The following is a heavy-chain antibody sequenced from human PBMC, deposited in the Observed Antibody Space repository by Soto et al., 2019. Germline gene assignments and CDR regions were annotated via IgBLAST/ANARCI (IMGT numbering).Heavy chain of an antibody. J-gene: IGHJ5*02. Sequence: GASVKVSCKASGYTFTSYAMHWVRQAPGQRLEWMGWINAGNGNTKYSQKFQGRVTITRDTSASTAYMELSSLRSEDTAVYYFASTFGYCSSTSCYPFDPWGQGTLVTVSS. V-gene: IGHV1-3*01. CDR2: INAGNGNT. D-gene: IGHD2-2*01. CDR1: GYTFTSYA. CDR3: ASTFGYCSSTSCYPFDP.